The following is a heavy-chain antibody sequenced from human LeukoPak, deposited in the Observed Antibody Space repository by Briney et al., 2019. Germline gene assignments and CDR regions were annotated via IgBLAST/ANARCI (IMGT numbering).Heavy chain of an antibody. D-gene: IGHD4-23*01. V-gene: IGHV4-59*01. CDR2: IYFSGST. Sequence: SETLSLTCSVSGGSINNYYWSWIRQPPGKALEWLANIYFSGSTDYNSSLKSRLTISVDTFKKQLSLNLQSVTAADTAMYYCARHRSDTGGKKGVNWFDPWGQGTLVSVSS. J-gene: IGHJ5*02. CDR1: GGSINNYY. CDR3: ARHRSDTGGKKGVNWFDP.